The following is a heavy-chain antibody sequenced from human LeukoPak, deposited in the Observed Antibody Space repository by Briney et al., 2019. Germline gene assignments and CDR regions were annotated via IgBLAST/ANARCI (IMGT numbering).Heavy chain of an antibody. D-gene: IGHD3-22*01. Sequence: ALRLSCAASGFTFDYYARHWVRQAPGKGLEWVSGISWNSGSIGYADSVKGRFTISRDNAKHSLYLQMNSLRAEDMALYYCAKDYYNDSSGPLDYWGQGTLVTVSS. CDR1: GFTFDYYA. V-gene: IGHV3-9*03. J-gene: IGHJ4*02. CDR3: AKDYYNDSSGPLDY. CDR2: ISWNSGSI.